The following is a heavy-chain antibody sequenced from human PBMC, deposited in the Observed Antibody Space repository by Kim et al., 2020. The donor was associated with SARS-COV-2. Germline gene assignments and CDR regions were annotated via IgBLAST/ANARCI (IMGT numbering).Heavy chain of an antibody. CDR1: GFTFSSYW. CDR2: IKQDGSEK. J-gene: IGHJ1*01. CDR3: ARDTGVVVAATGYFQH. D-gene: IGHD2-15*01. Sequence: GGSLRLSCAASGFTFSSYWMSWVRQAPGKRLEWVANIKQDGSEKYYVDSVKGRFTISRDNAKNSLYLQMNSLRAEDTAVYYCARDTGVVVAATGYFQHWGQGTLVTVSS. V-gene: IGHV3-7*03.